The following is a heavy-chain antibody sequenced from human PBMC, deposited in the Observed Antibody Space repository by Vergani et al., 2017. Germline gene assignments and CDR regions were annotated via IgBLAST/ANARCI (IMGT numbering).Heavy chain of an antibody. CDR1: GYTFTSYA. D-gene: IGHD3-10*01. J-gene: IGHJ4*02. CDR3: ARGFLWCGEPGIDY. Sequence: QVQLVQSGAEVKKPGASVKVSCKASGYTFTSYAMHWVRQAPGQRLEWMGWINAGNGNTKYSQKFQGRVTITRDTSASTAYMELSSLRSEDTAVYYCARGFLWCGEPGIDYWGQGTLVTVSS. CDR2: INAGNGNT. V-gene: IGHV1-3*01.